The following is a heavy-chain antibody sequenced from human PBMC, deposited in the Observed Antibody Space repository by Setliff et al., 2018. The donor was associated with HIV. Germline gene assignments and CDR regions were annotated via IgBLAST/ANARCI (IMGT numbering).Heavy chain of an antibody. V-gene: IGHV4-39*07. CDR3: ARYSPRGYTLTGPY. CDR2: IYYSGST. D-gene: IGHD6-25*01. J-gene: IGHJ4*02. CDR1: GGSISSNSYY. Sequence: SETLSLTCTVSGGSISSNSYYWGWIRQPPGKGLEWIGSIYYSGSTYYNPSLKSRVTISLDTSKNQFSLKLTSVTAADTAVYYCARYSPRGYTLTGPYWGQGTLVTVSS.